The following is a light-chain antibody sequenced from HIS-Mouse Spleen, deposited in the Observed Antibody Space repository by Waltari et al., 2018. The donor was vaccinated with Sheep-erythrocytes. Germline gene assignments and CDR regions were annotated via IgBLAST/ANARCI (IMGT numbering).Light chain of an antibody. CDR2: DVS. V-gene: IGLV2-11*01. J-gene: IGLJ2*01. CDR3: CSYAGSNTLV. CDR1: SSDVGGYNF. Sequence: QSALTQPRSVSGSPGQSLTISCTGTSSDVGGYNFVSWDQQHPGKAPKLRIYDVSKRPSGVPDRFSGYKSGNTASLTISELQAEDEADYYCCSYAGSNTLVFGGGTKLTVL.